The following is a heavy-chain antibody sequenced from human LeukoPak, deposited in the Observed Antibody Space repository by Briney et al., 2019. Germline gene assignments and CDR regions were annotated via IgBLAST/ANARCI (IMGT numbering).Heavy chain of an antibody. Sequence: GGSLRLSCAASGFTLSSYAMSWVRQAPGKGLEWVSAISGSGGSTYYADSVKGRFTISRDNSKNTLYLQMNSLRAEDTAVYYCAKDHVATVPAEYFQHWGQGTLVTVSS. V-gene: IGHV3-23*01. CDR3: AKDHVATVPAEYFQH. CDR2: ISGSGGST. D-gene: IGHD5-12*01. J-gene: IGHJ1*01. CDR1: GFTLSSYA.